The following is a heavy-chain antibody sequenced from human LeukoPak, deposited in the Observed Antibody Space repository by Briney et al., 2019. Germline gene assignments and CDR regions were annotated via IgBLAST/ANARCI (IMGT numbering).Heavy chain of an antibody. V-gene: IGHV3-33*01. CDR3: ARDYGDFWSGYFGY. Sequence: GGSLRLSCAASGFTFSSYGMHWVRQAPGKGLEWVAVIWYDGSNKYYADSVKGRFTISRDNSKNTLYLQMNSLRAEDTAVYYCARDYGDFWSGYFGYWGQGTLVTVSS. D-gene: IGHD3-3*01. CDR2: IWYDGSNK. J-gene: IGHJ4*02. CDR1: GFTFSSYG.